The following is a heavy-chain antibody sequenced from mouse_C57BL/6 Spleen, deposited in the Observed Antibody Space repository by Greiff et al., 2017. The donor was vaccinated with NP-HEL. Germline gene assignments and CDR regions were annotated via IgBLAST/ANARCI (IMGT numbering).Heavy chain of an antibody. CDR2: ISYDGSN. D-gene: IGHD2-5*01. CDR3: ARVRGYSNYAFWYFDV. V-gene: IGHV3-6*01. J-gene: IGHJ1*03. Sequence: EVQLVESGPGLVKPSQSLSLTCSVTGYSITSGYYWNWIRQFPGNKLEWMGYISYDGSNNYNPSLKNRISITRDTSKNQFFLKLNSVTTEDTATYYCARVRGYSNYAFWYFDVWGTGTTVTVSS. CDR1: GYSITSGYY.